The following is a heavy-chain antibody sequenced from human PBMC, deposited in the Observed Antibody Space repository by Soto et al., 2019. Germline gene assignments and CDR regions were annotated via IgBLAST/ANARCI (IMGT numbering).Heavy chain of an antibody. V-gene: IGHV1-8*01. Sequence: ASVKVSCKASGYTFTTYDIHWVRQAPGQGLEWLGWMNPYTGNTGYAQNFRGRVTVTRNTSISTAYMELSSLRSEDTAVYYCARTGVTTHTGNFDYWGQGTLVTVSS. D-gene: IGHD4-4*01. CDR1: GYTFTTYD. J-gene: IGHJ4*02. CDR3: ARTGVTTHTGNFDY. CDR2: MNPYTGNT.